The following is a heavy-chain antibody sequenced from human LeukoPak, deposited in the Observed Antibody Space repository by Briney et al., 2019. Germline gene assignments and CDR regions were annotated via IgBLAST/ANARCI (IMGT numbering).Heavy chain of an antibody. V-gene: IGHV3-23*01. D-gene: IGHD5-12*01. CDR2: VSGTGGST. CDR1: GFTFSNYA. J-gene: IGHJ4*02. Sequence: PGGSLRLSCAASGFTFSNYAMNWVRQAPGKGLEWVSAVSGTGGSTYYADSVKGRFTISRDKSKNTLYLQMNSLRAQDTAVYYCAKGEGGYDCLDYWGQGTLVTVSS. CDR3: AKGEGGYDCLDY.